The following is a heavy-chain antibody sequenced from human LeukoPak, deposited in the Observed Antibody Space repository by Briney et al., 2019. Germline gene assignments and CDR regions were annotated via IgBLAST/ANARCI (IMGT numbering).Heavy chain of an antibody. V-gene: IGHV3-21*04. Sequence: GGSLRLSCAASGFTFSSYSMNWVRQAPGKGLEWVSSISGSSSYIYYADSVKGRFTISRHNAKNSLYLQMHSLRAEDTASYYCAKSQLRYCSGGSCFDAFDIWGQGTMVTVSS. D-gene: IGHD2-15*01. J-gene: IGHJ3*02. CDR2: ISGSSSYI. CDR1: GFTFSSYS. CDR3: AKSQLRYCSGGSCFDAFDI.